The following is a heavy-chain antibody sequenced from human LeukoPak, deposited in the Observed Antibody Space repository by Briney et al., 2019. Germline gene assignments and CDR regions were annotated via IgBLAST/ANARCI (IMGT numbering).Heavy chain of an antibody. V-gene: IGHV3-30*04. CDR3: ATEAGSSGSAGYFDR. J-gene: IGHJ4*02. D-gene: IGHD3-22*01. Sequence: GGSLRLSCAASGFTFSSSHMHWVRQAPGKGPEWVAVLSADGSNQAYTDSVKGRFTVSRDNTKNTLYLQMNSLTHEDTALYFCATEAGSSGSAGYFDRWGQGTLVRVSS. CDR1: GFTFSSSH. CDR2: LSADGSNQ.